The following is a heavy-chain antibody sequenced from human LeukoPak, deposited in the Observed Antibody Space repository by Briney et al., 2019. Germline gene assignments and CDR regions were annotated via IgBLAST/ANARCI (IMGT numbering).Heavy chain of an antibody. V-gene: IGHV1-3*01. J-gene: IGHJ3*02. CDR3: ARKGYPLFGGVMVNAFDI. Sequence: ASVKVSCKASGYTFTSYAMHWVRQAPGQRLEWMGWINAGNGNTKYSQKFQGRVTITRDTSASTAYMELSSLRSEDTAVYYCARKGYPLFGGVMVNAFDIWGQGTMVTVSS. D-gene: IGHD3-16*01. CDR1: GYTFTSYA. CDR2: INAGNGNT.